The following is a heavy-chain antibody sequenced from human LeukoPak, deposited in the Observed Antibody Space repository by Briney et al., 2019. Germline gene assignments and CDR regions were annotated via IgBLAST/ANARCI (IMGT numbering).Heavy chain of an antibody. J-gene: IGHJ4*02. Sequence: SETLPLTCAVYGGSFSGYYWSWIRQPPGKGLEWIGEINHSGSTNYNPSLKSRVTISVDTSKNQFSLKLSSVAAADTAVYYCARETRQTVVTDYWGQGTLVTVSS. CDR3: ARETRQTVVTDY. D-gene: IGHD1-14*01. V-gene: IGHV4-34*01. CDR1: GGSFSGYY. CDR2: INHSGST.